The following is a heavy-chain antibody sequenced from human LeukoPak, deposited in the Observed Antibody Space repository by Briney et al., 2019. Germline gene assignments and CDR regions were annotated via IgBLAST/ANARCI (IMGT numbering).Heavy chain of an antibody. CDR2: ISSSSSTI. J-gene: IGHJ3*02. Sequence: GGSLRLSCAAPGFTFSSYSMNWVRQAPGKGLEWVSYISSSSSTIYYADSVKGRFTISRDNAKNSLYLQMNSLRAEDTAVYYCARDRGDMDDAFDIWGQGTMVTVSS. V-gene: IGHV3-48*01. CDR3: ARDRGDMDDAFDI. D-gene: IGHD3-16*01. CDR1: GFTFSSYS.